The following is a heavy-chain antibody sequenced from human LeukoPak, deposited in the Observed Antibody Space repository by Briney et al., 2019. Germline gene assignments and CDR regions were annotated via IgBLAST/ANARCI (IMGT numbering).Heavy chain of an antibody. Sequence: PGGSLRLSCAASGFTFSSYGMHWVRQAPGKGLEWVAVISYDGSNKYYADSVKGRFTISRDNSKNTLYLQMNSLRAEDTAVYYCAKDRAGVVVPAAWDLDYWAREPWSPSPQ. J-gene: IGHJ4*02. CDR1: GFTFSSYG. CDR2: ISYDGSNK. D-gene: IGHD2-2*01. V-gene: IGHV3-30*18. CDR3: AKDRAGVVVPAAWDLDY.